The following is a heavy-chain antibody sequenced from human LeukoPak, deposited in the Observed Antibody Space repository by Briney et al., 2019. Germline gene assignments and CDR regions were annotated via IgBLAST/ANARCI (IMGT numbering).Heavy chain of an antibody. CDR1: GFTFSSYG. J-gene: IGHJ6*03. CDR3: TRPSIADYYMDV. CDR2: ISGSGGST. V-gene: IGHV3-23*01. Sequence: GGSLRLSCAASGFTFSSYGMSWVRQAPGKGLEWVSAISGSGGSTYYADSVKGRFTISRDNSKNTLYLQMNSLRAEDTAVYYCTRPSIADYYMDVWGKGTTVTVSS. D-gene: IGHD6-6*01.